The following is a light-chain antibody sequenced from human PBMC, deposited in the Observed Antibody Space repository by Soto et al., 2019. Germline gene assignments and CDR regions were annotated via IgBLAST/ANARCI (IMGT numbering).Light chain of an antibody. V-gene: IGLV2-14*01. J-gene: IGLJ1*01. CDR3: SSYTTTNTYV. CDR1: SSDVGNYNY. Sequence: LTQPASVSGSPGQSITISCTGTSSDVGNYNYVSWYQQQPGKAPKLMIYEVSNRSSGVSNRFSGTKSGNTASLTISGLQGEDEADYYCSSYTTTNTYVFGTGTKVTVL. CDR2: EVS.